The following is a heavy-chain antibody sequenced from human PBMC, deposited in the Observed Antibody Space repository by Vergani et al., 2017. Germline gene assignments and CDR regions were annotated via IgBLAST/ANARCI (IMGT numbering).Heavy chain of an antibody. V-gene: IGHV3-21*01. CDR2: ISSSSSYI. D-gene: IGHD3-10*01. Sequence: VQLVESGGGVVQPGRSLRLSCAASGFTFSSYSMNWVRQAPGKGLEWVSSISSSSSYIYYADSVKGRFTISRDNAKNSLYLQMNSLRAEDTAVYYCAREASGIAENFDYWGQGTLVTVSS. CDR1: GFTFSSYS. CDR3: AREASGIAENFDY. J-gene: IGHJ4*02.